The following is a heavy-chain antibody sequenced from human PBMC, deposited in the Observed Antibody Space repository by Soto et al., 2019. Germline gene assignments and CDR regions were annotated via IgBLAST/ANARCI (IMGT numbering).Heavy chain of an antibody. J-gene: IGHJ6*02. V-gene: IGHV1-18*01. CDR3: AMVDVYVTPSPQDV. CDR2: INTYNGNT. CDR1: GYTFTRYG. Sequence: QVQLVQSGAEVKNPGASVKVSCKASGYTFTRYGIGWARQAPGQGLEWMGWINTYNGNTNYAQNVQGRATLTTDTSTSTAYMELSSLRSNATAIYYCAMVDVYVTPSPQDVWGQGTTVIVSS. D-gene: IGHD3-16*01.